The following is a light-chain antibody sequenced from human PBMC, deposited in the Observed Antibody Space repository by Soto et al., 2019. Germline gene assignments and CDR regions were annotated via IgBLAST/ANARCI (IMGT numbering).Light chain of an antibody. Sequence: DIQMNQSPSSLSASVGYRVTITCRASQGISSYLAWYQQKPAKAPQLLIYAASTLHSGVPSRFSGSGSATEFTLTISSLQPEDVATYYCQKYNSSPLTFGGGTRVEV. CDR3: QKYNSSPLT. V-gene: IGKV1-27*01. J-gene: IGKJ4*01. CDR1: QGISSY. CDR2: AAS.